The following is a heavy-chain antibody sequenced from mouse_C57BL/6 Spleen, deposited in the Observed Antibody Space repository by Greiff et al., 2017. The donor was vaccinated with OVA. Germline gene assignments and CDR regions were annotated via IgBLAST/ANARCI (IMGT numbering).Heavy chain of an antibody. CDR1: GFNIKDDY. CDR2: IDPENGDT. Sequence: EVQLQQSGAELVRPGASVKLSCTASGFNIKDDYMHWVKQRPEQGLEWIGWIDPENGDTEYASKFQGKATITADTSSNTAYLQLSSLTSEDTAVYYCTGSITTVSPAFDVWGTGTTVTVSS. J-gene: IGHJ1*03. CDR3: TGSITTVSPAFDV. V-gene: IGHV14-4*01. D-gene: IGHD1-1*01.